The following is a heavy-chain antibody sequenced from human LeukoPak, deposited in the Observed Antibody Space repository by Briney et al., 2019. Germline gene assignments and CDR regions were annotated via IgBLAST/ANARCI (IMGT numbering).Heavy chain of an antibody. V-gene: IGHV4-4*02. D-gene: IGHD6-19*01. CDR2: IYYSGST. CDR3: ARDLGYSSWFDP. J-gene: IGHJ5*02. CDR1: GGSIRSSNW. Sequence: SETLSLTCAVSGGSIRSSNWWSWVRPSPGKGLEWIGYIYYSGSTNYNPSLKSRVTISVDTSKNQFSLKLSSVTAADTAVYYCARDLGYSSWFDPWGQGTLVTVSS.